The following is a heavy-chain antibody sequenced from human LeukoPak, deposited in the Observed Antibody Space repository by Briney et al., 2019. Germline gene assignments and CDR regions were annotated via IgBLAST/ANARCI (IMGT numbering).Heavy chain of an antibody. V-gene: IGHV3-23*01. Sequence: GGSLRLSCAASGFTFTRYWMSWVRQAPGKGLEWVSAMSGRDGSAYYADSVKGRFTISRDNSKNTLYLQMNSLRAEDTAVYYCAKLLAVAATWDAFDIWGQGTMVIVSS. CDR1: GFTFTRYW. D-gene: IGHD6-19*01. CDR2: MSGRDGSA. CDR3: AKLLAVAATWDAFDI. J-gene: IGHJ3*02.